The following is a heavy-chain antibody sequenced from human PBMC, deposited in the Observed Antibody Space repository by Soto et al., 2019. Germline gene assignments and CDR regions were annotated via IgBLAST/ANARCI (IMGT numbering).Heavy chain of an antibody. D-gene: IGHD5-18*01. Sequence: SETLSLTCTVSGGSISSGDYYWSWIRQPPGKGLEWIGYIYYSGSTYYNPSLKSRVTISVDTSKNQFSLKLSSVTAADTAVYYCARDGDTANMDVWGQGTTVTVSS. CDR1: GGSISSGDYY. J-gene: IGHJ6*02. CDR3: ARDGDTANMDV. V-gene: IGHV4-30-4*01. CDR2: IYYSGST.